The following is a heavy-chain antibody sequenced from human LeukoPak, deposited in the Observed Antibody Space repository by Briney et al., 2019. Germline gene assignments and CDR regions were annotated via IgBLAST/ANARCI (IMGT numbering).Heavy chain of an antibody. D-gene: IGHD2/OR15-2a*01. CDR1: GFTVSSNS. J-gene: IGHJ6*02. Sequence: GGSLRLSCAASGFTVSSNSMNWVRQAPGKGLQWVSVIYSGGSTYYADSVKGRFTISRDNSKNTLYLQMNSLRAEDTAVYYCARENXXGSGMDVWGQGTTVTVSS. CDR2: IYSGGST. V-gene: IGHV3-53*01. CDR3: ARENXXGSGMDV.